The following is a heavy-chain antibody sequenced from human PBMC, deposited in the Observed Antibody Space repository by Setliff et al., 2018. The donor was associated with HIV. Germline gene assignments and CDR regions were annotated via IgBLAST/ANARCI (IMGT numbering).Heavy chain of an antibody. CDR3: ARDLSAMATVDY. CDR1: GGSISRGSYY. Sequence: TSETLSLTCTVSGGSISRGSYYWSWIRQPAGKGLEWIGRIYTNGNTNYNPSLKSRVTISGDTSKNQFSLKLSSVTAADTAVYYCARDLSAMATVDYWGQGALVTVSS. D-gene: IGHD6-25*01. J-gene: IGHJ4*02. V-gene: IGHV4-61*02. CDR2: IYTNGNT.